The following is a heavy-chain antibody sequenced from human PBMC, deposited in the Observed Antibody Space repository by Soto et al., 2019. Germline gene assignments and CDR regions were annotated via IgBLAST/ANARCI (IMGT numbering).Heavy chain of an antibody. CDR3: ARDTGSSSSHYFDY. Sequence: PSETLSLTCTVSGGSISSYYWSWIRQPAGKGLEWIGRIYTSGSTNYNPSLKSRVTMSVDTSKNQFSLKLSSVTAADTAVYYCARDTGSSSSHYFDYWGQGTLVTVSS. V-gene: IGHV4-4*07. CDR2: IYTSGST. CDR1: GGSISSYY. D-gene: IGHD6-6*01. J-gene: IGHJ4*02.